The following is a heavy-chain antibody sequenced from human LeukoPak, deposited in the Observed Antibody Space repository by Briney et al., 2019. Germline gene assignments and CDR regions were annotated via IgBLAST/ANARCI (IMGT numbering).Heavy chain of an antibody. V-gene: IGHV1-18*01. CDR3: ARDSLHRLYYDSSGYYRNAFDI. CDR1: GYIFTNYG. J-gene: IGHJ3*02. CDR2: ISGYNGNP. Sequence: ASVKVSYKASGYIFTNYGINWVRQAPGQGLEWMGWISGYNGNPNYAQKLQGRVILTRDTSTTTAYMELRSLRSDDTAIYYCARDSLHRLYYDSSGYYRNAFDIWGQGTMVTVSS. D-gene: IGHD3-22*01.